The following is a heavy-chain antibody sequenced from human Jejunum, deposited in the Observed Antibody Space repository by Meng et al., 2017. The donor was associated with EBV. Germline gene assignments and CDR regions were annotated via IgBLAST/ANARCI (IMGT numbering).Heavy chain of an antibody. CDR3: ARYVPNGSFWYFDF. CDR2: ISVKNGEA. D-gene: IGHD6-13*01. V-gene: IGHV1-18*01. J-gene: IGHJ2*01. CDR1: GYIFTNYD. Sequence: QVQLVQHVAHAKKPGASMKVSCKASGYIFTNYDISWVRQAPGQGLEWMGWISVKNGEAKYPQNFQGRVTMTTDTTTSTAYMELRSLTSDDTAVYYCARYVPNGSFWYFDFWGRGTLVTVSS.